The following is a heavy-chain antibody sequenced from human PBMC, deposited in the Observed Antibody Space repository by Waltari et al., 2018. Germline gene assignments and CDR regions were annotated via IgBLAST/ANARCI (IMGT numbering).Heavy chain of an antibody. CDR2: TKNKGKGYVT. J-gene: IGHJ4*02. D-gene: IGHD1-26*01. CDR1: GSMFCDAY. V-gene: IGHV3-72*01. Sequence: EVQLVESGGGLVQPGGSRRLSWSASGSMFCDAYMEWVRKASGKGLEWVGRTKNKGKGYVTEYAPSVKGRFTISRDNSKNLLYLQMDSLKMEDTAVYFCARWESGSCKNWGQGTLVTVSS. CDR3: ARWESGSCKN.